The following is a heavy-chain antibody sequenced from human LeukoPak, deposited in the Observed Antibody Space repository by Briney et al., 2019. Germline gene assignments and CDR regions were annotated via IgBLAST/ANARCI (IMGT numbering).Heavy chain of an antibody. CDR1: GFTFSSYA. V-gene: IGHV3-23*01. Sequence: QPGGSLRLSCAASGFTFSSYAMSWVRQAPGKGLEWVSAINGSGGSTYYADSVKGRFTISRDNSKNTLYLQMNSLRAEDTAVYYCATLDRYYYDSSGYYRSYYFDYWGQGTLVTVSS. J-gene: IGHJ4*02. CDR3: ATLDRYYYDSSGYYRSYYFDY. D-gene: IGHD3-22*01. CDR2: INGSGGST.